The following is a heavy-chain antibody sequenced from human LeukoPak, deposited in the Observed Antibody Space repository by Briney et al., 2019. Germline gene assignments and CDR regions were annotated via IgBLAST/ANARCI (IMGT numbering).Heavy chain of an antibody. J-gene: IGHJ4*02. Sequence: GGSLRLSCAASGFTFSSYWMSWVRQAPGKGLEWVANIKQDGSEKYYVDSVKGRFTISRDNAKNSLYLQMNSLRAEDTAVYYCARDWGTIAAASDYWGQGTPVTVSS. V-gene: IGHV3-7*01. CDR3: ARDWGTIAAASDY. D-gene: IGHD6-13*01. CDR1: GFTFSSYW. CDR2: IKQDGSEK.